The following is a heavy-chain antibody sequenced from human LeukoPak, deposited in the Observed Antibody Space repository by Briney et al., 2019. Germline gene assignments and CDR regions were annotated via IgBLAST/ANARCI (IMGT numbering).Heavy chain of an antibody. CDR1: GFTFSSYG. J-gene: IGHJ6*02. V-gene: IGHV3-33*06. Sequence: GGSLRLSCAASGFTFSSYGMHWVRQAPGKGLEWVAVIWYDGSRKYYADSVKGRFTISRDNSKNTLYLQVNSLSAEDTAVYYCAKGRYCDSTTCAYHGLDVWGQGTTVTVSS. CDR2: IWYDGSRK. CDR3: AKGRYCDSTTCAYHGLDV. D-gene: IGHD2-2*01.